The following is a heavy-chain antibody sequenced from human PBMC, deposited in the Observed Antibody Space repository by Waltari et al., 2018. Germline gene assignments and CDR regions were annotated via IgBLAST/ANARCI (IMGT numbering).Heavy chain of an antibody. Sequence: QVQLVESGGGVVQPGRSLRLSCAVSGFTFSSHGMHWFRQAPGKGLEWVAVIVYDGSQKYYADSVKGRFTISRDNSKSTMYLQMNSLRSDDTAVYFCAKDRLSDARGTYSFGTDVWGQGTTVTVS. CDR3: AKDRLSDARGTYSFGTDV. J-gene: IGHJ6*02. D-gene: IGHD3-10*02. CDR1: GFTFSSHG. CDR2: IVYDGSQK. V-gene: IGHV3-30*18.